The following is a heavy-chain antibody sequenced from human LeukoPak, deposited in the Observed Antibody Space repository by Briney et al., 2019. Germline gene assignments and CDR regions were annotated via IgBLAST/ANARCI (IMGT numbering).Heavy chain of an antibody. CDR3: ARAHVTYYYDSSGYPNPYFDY. CDR2: INPSGGST. J-gene: IGHJ4*02. Sequence: ASVKVSCKASGYTFTSYYMHWVRQAPGQGLEWMGIINPSGGSTSYAQKFQGRVTMTRDMSTSTVYMELSSLRSEDTAVYYRARAHVTYYYDSSGYPNPYFDYWGQGTLVTVSS. CDR1: GYTFTSYY. D-gene: IGHD3-22*01. V-gene: IGHV1-46*01.